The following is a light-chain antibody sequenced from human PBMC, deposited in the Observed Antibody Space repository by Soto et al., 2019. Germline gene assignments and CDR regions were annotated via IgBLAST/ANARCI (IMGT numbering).Light chain of an antibody. J-gene: IGKJ4*01. CDR1: QGISNY. CDR2: AAS. CDR3: QTYNSAPLT. V-gene: IGKV1-27*01. Sequence: DIQMTQSPSSLSAAVGDRVTITCRASQGISNYLSWYQQQPGKVPKLLICAASTLQSVVPSRFSGSGSGTDFTLTISSLQPEDFATYYCQTYNSAPLTFGGGTNVEIK.